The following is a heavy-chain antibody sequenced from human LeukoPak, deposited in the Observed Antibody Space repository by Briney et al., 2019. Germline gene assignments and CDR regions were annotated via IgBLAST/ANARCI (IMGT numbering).Heavy chain of an antibody. V-gene: IGHV3-33*06. D-gene: IGHD6-19*01. CDR1: GFTFSSYG. J-gene: IGHJ4*02. CDR2: IWYDGSNK. CDR3: AKTPAMTGYSSGWYDY. Sequence: PGRSLRLSCAASGFTFSSYGMHWVRQAPGKGLEWVAVIWYDGSNKYYADSVKGRFTISRDNSKNTLYLQMNSLRVEDTAVYYCAKTPAMTGYSSGWYDYWGQGTLVTVSS.